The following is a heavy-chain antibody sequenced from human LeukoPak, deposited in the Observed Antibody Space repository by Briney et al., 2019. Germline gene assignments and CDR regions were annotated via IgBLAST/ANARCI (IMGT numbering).Heavy chain of an antibody. Sequence: SETLSLTCAVYGGSFSGYYWSWIRQPPGKGLEWIGEINHSGSTNYNPSLKSRVTISVDTSKNQFSLKLSSVTAADTAVYYCARHGASLLWFGELLRVGWFDPWGQGTLVTVSS. V-gene: IGHV4-34*01. J-gene: IGHJ5*02. CDR2: INHSGST. D-gene: IGHD3-10*01. CDR1: GGSFSGYY. CDR3: ARHGASLLWFGELLRVGWFDP.